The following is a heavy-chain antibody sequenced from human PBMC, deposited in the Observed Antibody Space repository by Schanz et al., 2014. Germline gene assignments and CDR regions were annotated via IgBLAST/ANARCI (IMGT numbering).Heavy chain of an antibody. CDR1: GFIFSNSW. CDR2: IKQDGSEK. D-gene: IGHD3-3*01. J-gene: IGHJ6*02. V-gene: IGHV3-7*03. CDR3: ARFLARYQYYGVDV. Sequence: EVQLVESGGGLVQPGGSLRLSCAASGFIFSNSWMSWVRQAPGKGLEWVANIKQDGSEKYYADSVKGRFTISRDNAKNSLYLQMNSLRAEDTAVYYCARFLARYQYYGVDVWGQGTTVIVSS.